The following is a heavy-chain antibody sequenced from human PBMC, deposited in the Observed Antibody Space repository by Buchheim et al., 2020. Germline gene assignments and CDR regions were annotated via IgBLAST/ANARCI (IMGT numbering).Heavy chain of an antibody. CDR2: ISGSGGST. CDR1: GFTFSSYA. D-gene: IGHD6-13*01. Sequence: EVQLLESGGGLVQPGGSLRLSCAASGFTFSSYAMSWVRQAPGKGLEWVSAISGSGGSTYYADSVKGRVTISREKSKKKLYLQMNSLRAEDTAVYYCAKESSWRGIAAAHSDYWGQGTL. CDR3: AKESSWRGIAAAHSDY. V-gene: IGHV3-23*01. J-gene: IGHJ4*02.